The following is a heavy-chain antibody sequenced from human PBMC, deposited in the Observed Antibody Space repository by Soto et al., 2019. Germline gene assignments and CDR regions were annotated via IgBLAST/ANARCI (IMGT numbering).Heavy chain of an antibody. CDR3: ARALYSGLYPTQYGMDV. D-gene: IGHD5-12*01. CDR1: GGTFSSYA. V-gene: IGHV1-69*13. Sequence: SVKVSCKASGGTFSSYAISWVGQAPGKGLEWMGGIIPIFGTANYAQKFQGRVTITADESTSTAYMELSSLRSEDTAVYYCARALYSGLYPTQYGMDVWGQGTTVTVSS. J-gene: IGHJ6*02. CDR2: IIPIFGTA.